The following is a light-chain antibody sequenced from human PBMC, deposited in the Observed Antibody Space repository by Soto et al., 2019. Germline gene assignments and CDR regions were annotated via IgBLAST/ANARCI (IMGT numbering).Light chain of an antibody. Sequence: EILMTQSPATLSVSPGERVTLSCMSSQSVSNNLVWYQQKPGQAPRLLMYGSSIRATGIPARFSGSGSGTEFTLTISSLQSEDFAVYYCQQHNNWPPITFGQGTRLEIK. CDR1: QSVSNN. J-gene: IGKJ5*01. CDR3: QQHNNWPPIT. CDR2: GSS. V-gene: IGKV3-15*01.